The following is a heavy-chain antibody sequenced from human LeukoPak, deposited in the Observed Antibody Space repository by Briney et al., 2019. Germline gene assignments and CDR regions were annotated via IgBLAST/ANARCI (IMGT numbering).Heavy chain of an antibody. Sequence: PSETLSLTCTVSGGSISSSSYYWGWIPQPPGKGLEWIGSIYYSGSTYYNPSLKSRVTISVDTSKNQFSLKLSSVTAADTAVYYCARQIGFITMVRGVTAEYFQHWGQGTLVTVSS. J-gene: IGHJ1*01. CDR2: IYYSGST. V-gene: IGHV4-39*01. CDR1: GGSISSSSYY. CDR3: ARQIGFITMVRGVTAEYFQH. D-gene: IGHD3-10*01.